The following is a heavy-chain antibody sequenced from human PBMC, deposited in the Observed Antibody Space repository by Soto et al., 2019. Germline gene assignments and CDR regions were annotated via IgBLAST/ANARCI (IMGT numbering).Heavy chain of an antibody. D-gene: IGHD3-10*01. CDR3: TTYYGSGSYYSYYYYYMDV. V-gene: IGHV3-15*01. J-gene: IGHJ6*03. Sequence: GGSLRLSCAASGFTFSNAWMSWVRQAPGKGLEWVGRIKSKTDGGTTDYAAPVKGRFTISRDDSKNTLYLQMNSLKTEDTAVYYCTTYYGSGSYYSYYYYYMDVWGKGTTVTVSS. CDR1: GFTFSNAW. CDR2: IKSKTDGGTT.